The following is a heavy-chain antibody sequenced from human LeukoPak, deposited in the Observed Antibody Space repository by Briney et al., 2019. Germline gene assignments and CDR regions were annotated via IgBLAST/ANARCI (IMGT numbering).Heavy chain of an antibody. J-gene: IGHJ6*02. CDR1: GFTFSDHF. D-gene: IGHD5-12*01. Sequence: GGSLRLSCAASGFTFSDHFMDWVRQAPGKGLEWVGRIRKRPNSYTTEYAASVQGRFAISRDDSTNSLYLQMNSLKTADTAVYYCASNIVATQYTYYYYGMDVWGQGTTVTVSS. V-gene: IGHV3-72*01. CDR2: IRKRPNSYTT. CDR3: ASNIVATQYTYYYYGMDV.